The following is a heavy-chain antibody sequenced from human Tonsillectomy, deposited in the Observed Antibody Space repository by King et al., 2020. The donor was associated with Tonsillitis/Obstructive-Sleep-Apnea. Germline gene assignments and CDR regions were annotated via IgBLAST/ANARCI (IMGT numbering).Heavy chain of an antibody. Sequence: VQLQQWGAGLLKPSETLSLTCAVYGGSFSGYYWSWIRQPPGKGLEWIGEINHSGSTNYNPSLKSRVTISVDTSKNQFSLKLSSVTAADTAVYYCARAKSITMVRGVKIDYCGQGTLVTVSS. CDR3: ARAKSITMVRGVKIDY. V-gene: IGHV4-34*01. D-gene: IGHD3-10*01. J-gene: IGHJ4*02. CDR1: GGSFSGYY. CDR2: INHSGST.